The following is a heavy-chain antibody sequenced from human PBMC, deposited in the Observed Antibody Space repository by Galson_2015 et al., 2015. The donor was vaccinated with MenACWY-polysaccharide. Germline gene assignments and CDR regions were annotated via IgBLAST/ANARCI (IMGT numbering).Heavy chain of an antibody. CDR3: ARPRGDGYNHPFYY. Sequence: SETLSLTCTVSGGSISSSSYYWGWIRQSPGKGLEWIGNIFYSGSTYYNPSLKSRVTISVDTSKHQFSLRLSSVTAADTAVYYCARPRGDGYNHPFYYWGQGTLVTVSS. CDR2: IFYSGST. V-gene: IGHV4-39*01. CDR1: GGSISSSSYY. D-gene: IGHD5-24*01. J-gene: IGHJ4*02.